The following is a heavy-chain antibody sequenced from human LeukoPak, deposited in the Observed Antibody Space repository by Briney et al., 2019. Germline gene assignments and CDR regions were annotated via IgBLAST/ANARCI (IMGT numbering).Heavy chain of an antibody. D-gene: IGHD1-26*01. V-gene: IGHV3-13*01. CDR2: VGAAGDT. CDR3: ARGGATNHYVFDS. CDR1: GFTFSRYH. J-gene: IGHJ4*02. Sequence: GGSLRLSCAASGFTFSRYHMHWVRQVTGKGLEWVSSVGAAGDTYYPDSVKGRFTVSRDSAKGSLYLQMNSLRTEDTAVYYCARGGATNHYVFDSWGQGTLVTVSS.